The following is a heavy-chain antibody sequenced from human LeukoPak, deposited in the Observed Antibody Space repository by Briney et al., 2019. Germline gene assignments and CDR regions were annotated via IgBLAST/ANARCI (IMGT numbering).Heavy chain of an antibody. CDR3: ARLSPYYGAYYFDY. J-gene: IGHJ4*02. CDR1: GGSISSSSYY. CDR2: IYYSGST. Sequence: SETLSLTCTVSGGSISSSSYYWGWIRQPPGQGLEWIGTIYYSGSTYYNPSLKSRVTISVDTSKNQFSLKLSSVTAADTAVYYCARLSPYYGAYYFDYWGQGTLVTVSS. D-gene: IGHD4-17*01. V-gene: IGHV4-39*01.